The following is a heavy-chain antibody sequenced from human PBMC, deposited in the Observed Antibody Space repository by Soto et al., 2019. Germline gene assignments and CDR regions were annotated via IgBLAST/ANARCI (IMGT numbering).Heavy chain of an antibody. J-gene: IGHJ6*02. CDR3: ARDLATIAYYYYCMDV. CDR1: GFTFSSYG. V-gene: IGHV3-33*01. CDR2: IWYDGSNK. Sequence: QVQLVESGGGVVQPGRSLRLSCAASGFTFSSYGMHWVRQAPGKGLEWVAVIWYDGSNKYYADSVKGRFTISRDNSKNTLYLQMNSLRAEDTAVYYCARDLATIAYYYYCMDVWGQGTTVTVSS. D-gene: IGHD5-12*01.